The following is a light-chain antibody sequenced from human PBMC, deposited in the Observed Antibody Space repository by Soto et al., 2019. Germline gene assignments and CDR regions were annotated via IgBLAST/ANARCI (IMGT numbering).Light chain of an antibody. Sequence: EIVLTQSPGTLSLSPGERATLSCRASQIVSSSYLAWYQQKPGQAPRLLINGESSRATGIPDRFSGSGSGTDFPLTINRPEPEDFGWLYCQQNGSSPLPFGGGTKGGIK. V-gene: IGKV3-20*01. CDR2: GES. CDR1: QIVSSSY. J-gene: IGKJ4*02. CDR3: QQNGSSPLP.